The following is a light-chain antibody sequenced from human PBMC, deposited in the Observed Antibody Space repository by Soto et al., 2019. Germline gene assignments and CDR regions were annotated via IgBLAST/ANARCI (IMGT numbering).Light chain of an antibody. J-gene: IGKJ5*01. Sequence: DIEMTQTPSSVSASVGDRITITRLASQGISSWLAWHQQKPGKAPKLLIYAASSLQSGVPSRFSGSGSGTHFTLTISSLQPEDFATYYCQQANTFPLPFGQGTRLEI. V-gene: IGKV1D-12*01. CDR1: QGISSW. CDR3: QQANTFPLP. CDR2: AAS.